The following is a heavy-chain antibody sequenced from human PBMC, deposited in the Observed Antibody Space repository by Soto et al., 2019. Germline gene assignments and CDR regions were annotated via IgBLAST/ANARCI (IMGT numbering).Heavy chain of an antibody. Sequence: PGGSLRLSCAASGFTFSSYAMHWVRQAPGQGLEWVALISYDGSNKYYADSVKGRFTISRDNSKNTLYLQMNSLRPEDTAVYHCARDQGGTTLYYHGMDVRGQGTTVTVSS. CDR3: ARDQGGTTLYYHGMDV. J-gene: IGHJ6*02. CDR2: ISYDGSNK. V-gene: IGHV3-30-3*01. D-gene: IGHD1-7*01. CDR1: GFTFSSYA.